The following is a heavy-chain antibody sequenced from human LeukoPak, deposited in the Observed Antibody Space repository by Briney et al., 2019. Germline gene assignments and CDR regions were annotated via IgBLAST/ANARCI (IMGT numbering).Heavy chain of an antibody. CDR3: ARDLTPRIAVVGGSDWDAFDI. CDR2: INTNTGNP. Sequence: GASVKVSCTASGYTFTRYAMNWVRQAPGQGLEWMGWINTNTGNPTYAQGFTGRFVFSSDTSVSTAYLQISRLRAEDTAVYYCARDLTPRIAVVGGSDWDAFDIWGQGTMVTVSS. V-gene: IGHV7-4-1*02. J-gene: IGHJ3*02. D-gene: IGHD6-19*01. CDR1: GYTFTRYA.